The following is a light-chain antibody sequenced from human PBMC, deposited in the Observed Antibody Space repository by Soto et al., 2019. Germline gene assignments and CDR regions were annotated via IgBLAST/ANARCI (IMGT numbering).Light chain of an antibody. CDR2: GAS. CDR3: QQRNVWPPIT. J-gene: IGKJ5*01. Sequence: DIQMTQSPSTLSASVGDTVTITCRASESISIWLAWYQQKPGKAPKRLIYGASTLHSGVSSRFSGSGSGTEFTLTISSLQAEDFAVYYCQQRNVWPPITFGQGTRLEI. V-gene: IGKV1-5*01. CDR1: ESISIW.